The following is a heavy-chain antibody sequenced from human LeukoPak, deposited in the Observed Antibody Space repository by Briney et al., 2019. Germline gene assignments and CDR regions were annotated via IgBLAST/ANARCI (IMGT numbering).Heavy chain of an antibody. CDR3: ARSETEWELGYYFDY. V-gene: IGHV3-53*01. Sequence: GGSLRLSCAASGFTVSSNYMSWVRQAPGKGLEWVSVIYSGGSTYYADSVKGRFTISRDNSKNTLYLQMNSLRAEDTAVYYCARSETEWELGYYFDYWGHGTLVTVSS. D-gene: IGHD1-26*01. J-gene: IGHJ4*01. CDR1: GFTVSSNY. CDR2: IYSGGST.